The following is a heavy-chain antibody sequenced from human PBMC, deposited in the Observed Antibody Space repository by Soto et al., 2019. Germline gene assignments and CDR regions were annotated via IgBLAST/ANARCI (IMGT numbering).Heavy chain of an antibody. J-gene: IGHJ6*01. CDR3: ASHPLYSGYDYFHYYYYRMEV. CDR2: IIPIFGTA. Sequence: SVKVSCKASGVTFSSYAISWVRQAPLQVLEWMVGIIPIFGTAKYAQKFQGRVTITADESTRTACMELSSLRSEDTAVYYCASHPLYSGYDYFHYYYYRMEVWAQGTPDTVSS. D-gene: IGHD5-12*01. CDR1: GVTFSSYA. V-gene: IGHV1-69*13.